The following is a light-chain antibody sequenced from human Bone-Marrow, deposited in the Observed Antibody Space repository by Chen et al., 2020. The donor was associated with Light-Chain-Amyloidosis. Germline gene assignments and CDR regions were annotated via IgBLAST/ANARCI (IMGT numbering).Light chain of an antibody. CDR3: QSADSSGTYEVI. CDR2: RDT. CDR1: DLPTKY. Sequence: SYELTQPPSVSVSPGQTARITCSGDDLPTKYAYGYQQKPGQAPVLVIHRDTERPSGISERFSGSSAGTTATLTISGVQGEDEADYHCQSADSSGTYEVIFGGGTKLTVL. J-gene: IGLJ2*01. V-gene: IGLV3-25*03.